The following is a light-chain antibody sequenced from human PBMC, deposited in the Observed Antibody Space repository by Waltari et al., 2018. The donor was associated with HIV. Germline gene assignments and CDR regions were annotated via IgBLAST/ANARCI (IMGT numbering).Light chain of an antibody. J-gene: IGLJ3*02. V-gene: IGLV1-47*01. CDR2: RNY. CDR3: VSYDSRLDERL. Sequence: HSVLTQPPSVSGPPGPPVTISCSQRTSNIETEALYWYQQLPGTAPKLLIYRNYKRPSGVSDRCSCSKSGASASLVISGLRSEDEAHYYCVSYDSRLDERLFGGGTKLTVL. CDR1: TSNIETEA.